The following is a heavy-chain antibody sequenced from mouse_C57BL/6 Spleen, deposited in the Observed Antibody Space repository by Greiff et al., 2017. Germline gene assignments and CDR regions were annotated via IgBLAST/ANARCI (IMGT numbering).Heavy chain of an antibody. Sequence: EVQLQQSGPVLVKPGASVKMSCKASGYTFTDYYMNWVKQSHGKSLEWIGVINPYNGGTSYNQKFKGKATLTVDKSSSTAYMELNSLTSEDSAVYYCARRAAQAPHFDYWGQGTTLTVSS. CDR2: INPYNGGT. CDR3: ARRAAQAPHFDY. V-gene: IGHV1-19*01. J-gene: IGHJ2*01. CDR1: GYTFTDYY. D-gene: IGHD3-2*02.